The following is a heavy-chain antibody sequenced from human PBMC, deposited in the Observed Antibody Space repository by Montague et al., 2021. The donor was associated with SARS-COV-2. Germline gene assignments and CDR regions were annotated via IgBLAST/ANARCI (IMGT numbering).Heavy chain of an antibody. CDR3: GGHAGREWYYFDY. CDR1: GDSISSSY. Sequence: SETLSLTCSVSGDSISSSYWSWIRQPPGKGLEWIGYVYHYGSANYNPSLKSRVTITVDTSKKQYSLKLRSVTAVDTAVYYYGGHAGREWYYFDYWGQGTLVTVSS. J-gene: IGHJ4*02. D-gene: IGHD3-3*01. V-gene: IGHV4-59*08. CDR2: VYHYGSA.